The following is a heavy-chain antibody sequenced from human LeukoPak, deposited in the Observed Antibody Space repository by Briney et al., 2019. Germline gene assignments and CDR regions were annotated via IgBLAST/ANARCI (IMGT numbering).Heavy chain of an antibody. CDR3: ARGTGSDSWYIDY. Sequence: PGRSLRLSCAASGVTLNSYGMHWVRQAPGKGLEWVAIISYDGNNKFYADSVKGRFTISRDNAKNTLYLQIHSLRGEDTAVYYCARGTGSDSWYIDYWGQGTLVSVSS. V-gene: IGHV3-30*03. D-gene: IGHD6-13*01. J-gene: IGHJ4*02. CDR1: GVTLNSYG. CDR2: ISYDGNNK.